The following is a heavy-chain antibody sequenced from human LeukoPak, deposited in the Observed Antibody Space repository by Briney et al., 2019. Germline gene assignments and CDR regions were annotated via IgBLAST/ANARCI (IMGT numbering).Heavy chain of an antibody. D-gene: IGHD2-21*02. CDR3: ARDVQHIVVVTAMSDWFDP. CDR1: GYTFTSYY. J-gene: IGHJ5*02. V-gene: IGHV1-46*01. Sequence: ASVKVSCTASGYTFTSYYMHWVRQAPGQGLEWMGIINPSGGSTSYAQKFQGRVTMTRDTSTSTVYMELSSLRSEDTAVYYCARDVQHIVVVTAMSDWFDPWGQGTLVTVSS. CDR2: INPSGGST.